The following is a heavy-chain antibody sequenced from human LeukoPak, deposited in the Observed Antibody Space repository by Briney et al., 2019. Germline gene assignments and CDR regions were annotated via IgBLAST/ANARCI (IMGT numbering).Heavy chain of an antibody. CDR1: GFTFSSYS. V-gene: IGHV3-21*01. Sequence: GGSLRLSCAASGFTFSSYSMNWVRQAPGKGLEWGSSISSSSSYIYCADSVKGRFTISRDNAKNSLYLQMNSLRAEDTAVYYCARDSTYYYDSSGYYPRGQGTLVTVSS. CDR2: ISSSSSYI. D-gene: IGHD3-22*01. J-gene: IGHJ4*02. CDR3: ARDSTYYYDSSGYYP.